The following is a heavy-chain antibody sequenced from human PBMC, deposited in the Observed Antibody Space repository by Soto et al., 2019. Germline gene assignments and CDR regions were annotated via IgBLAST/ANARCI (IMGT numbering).Heavy chain of an antibody. Sequence: QVQLVQSGAEVKKPGSSVRVSCKASGGTFSSYTISWVRQAPGQGLEWMGGIIPIFGTENYAQKFQGRVTITADESTSTAYMELSSLRSEDTAVYYCARDRIAGSKYYYGMDVWGQGTTVTVSS. CDR3: ARDRIAGSKYYYGMDV. CDR1: GGTFSSYT. V-gene: IGHV1-69*01. D-gene: IGHD6-13*01. J-gene: IGHJ6*02. CDR2: IIPIFGTE.